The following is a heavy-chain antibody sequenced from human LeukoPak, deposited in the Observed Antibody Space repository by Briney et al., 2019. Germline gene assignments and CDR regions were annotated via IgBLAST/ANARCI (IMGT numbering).Heavy chain of an antibody. CDR3: ARADYGDYQNFDY. CDR1: GGSISSSNW. D-gene: IGHD4-17*01. CDR2: IYHSGST. V-gene: IGHV4-4*02. J-gene: IGHJ4*02. Sequence: SEILSLTCAVSGGSISSSNWWSWVRQPPGKGLEWIGEIYHSGSTNYNPSLKSRVTISVDKSKNQFSLKLSSVTAADTAVYYCARADYGDYQNFDYWGQGTLVTVSS.